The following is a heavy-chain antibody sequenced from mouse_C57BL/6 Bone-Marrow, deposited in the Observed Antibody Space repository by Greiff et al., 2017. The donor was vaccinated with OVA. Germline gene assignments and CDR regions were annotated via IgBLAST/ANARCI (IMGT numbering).Heavy chain of an antibody. CDR1: GYSITSGYY. CDR2: ISYDGSN. J-gene: IGHJ4*01. V-gene: IGHV3-6*01. D-gene: IGHD2-4*01. Sequence: ESGPGLVKPSQSLSLTCSVTGYSITSGYYWNWIRQFPGNKLEWMGYISYDGSNNYNPSLKNRISITRDTSKNQFFLKLNSVTTEDTATYYCAREDYDYGYYYAMDYWGQGTSVTVSS. CDR3: AREDYDYGYYYAMDY.